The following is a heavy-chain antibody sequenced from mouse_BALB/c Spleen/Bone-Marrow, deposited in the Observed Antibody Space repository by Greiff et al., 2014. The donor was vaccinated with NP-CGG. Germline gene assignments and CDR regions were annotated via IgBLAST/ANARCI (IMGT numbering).Heavy chain of an antibody. V-gene: IGHV5-4*02. D-gene: IGHD2-3*01. CDR3: ARGPHDDDMDY. CDR2: ISDGGSYT. CDR1: GFTFSDYY. Sequence: DVHLVESGGGLVKPGGSLKLSCAASGFTFSDYYMYWVRQTPEKRLEWVATISDGGSYTYYPDSVKGRFTISRDNAKNNPYLQLSSLKSEDTAMYYCARGPHDDDMDYWGQGTSVTVSS. J-gene: IGHJ4*01.